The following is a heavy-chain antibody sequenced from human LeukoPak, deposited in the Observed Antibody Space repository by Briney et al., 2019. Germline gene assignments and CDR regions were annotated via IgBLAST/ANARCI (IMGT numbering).Heavy chain of an antibody. CDR2: IYYSGIT. CDR1: GGSISSYY. J-gene: IGHJ5*02. D-gene: IGHD3-9*01. V-gene: IGHV4-59*12. Sequence: KPSETLSLTCTVSGGSISSYYWNWIRQPPGKGLEWIGYIYYSGITNYNPSLKSRVTISVDTSKSQFSLKLSSVTAADTAVYYCARKRVRYFDWSRSTRGYNWFDPWGQGTLVTVSS. CDR3: ARKRVRYFDWSRSTRGYNWFDP.